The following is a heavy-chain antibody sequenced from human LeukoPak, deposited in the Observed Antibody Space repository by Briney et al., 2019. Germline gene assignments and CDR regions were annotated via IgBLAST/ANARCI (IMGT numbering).Heavy chain of an antibody. CDR2: ISGSGGST. D-gene: IGHD6-13*01. J-gene: IGHJ4*02. Sequence: PGGSLRLSCAASGFTFSSYAMSWVRQAPGKGLEWVSAISGSGGSTYSADSLKGRFTSTRDNSKNTLYLQMNSLRAEDTAVYYCAKGSEQQLVFSYFDYWGQGTLVTVSS. V-gene: IGHV3-23*01. CDR1: GFTFSSYA. CDR3: AKGSEQQLVFSYFDY.